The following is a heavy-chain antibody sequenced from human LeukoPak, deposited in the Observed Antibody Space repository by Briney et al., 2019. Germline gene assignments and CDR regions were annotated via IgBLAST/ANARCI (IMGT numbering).Heavy chain of an antibody. Sequence: GGSLRLSCAASGFTFTTSGMHWVRQAPGKGLEWVAFIQYDETDKFYADSVKGRFTISRDNSKNTLYPQMNSLRAEDTAVYYCARGYSSGWYNDYWGQGTLVTVSS. D-gene: IGHD6-19*01. CDR2: IQYDETDK. J-gene: IGHJ4*02. CDR3: ARGYSSGWYNDY. CDR1: GFTFTTSG. V-gene: IGHV3-30*02.